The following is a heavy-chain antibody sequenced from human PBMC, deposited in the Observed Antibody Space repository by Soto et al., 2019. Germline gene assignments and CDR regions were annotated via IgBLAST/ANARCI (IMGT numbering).Heavy chain of an antibody. Sequence: ASVKVSCKASGYTFTSYYMHWVRQAPGQGLEWMGIINPSGGSTSYAQKFQGRVTMTRDTSTSTVYMELSSLRSEDTAVYYCATSTLGYDILTGINYFDPWGQGTPVTVSS. CDR3: ATSTLGYDILTGINYFDP. CDR1: GYTFTSYY. D-gene: IGHD3-9*01. V-gene: IGHV1-46*03. CDR2: INPSGGST. J-gene: IGHJ5*02.